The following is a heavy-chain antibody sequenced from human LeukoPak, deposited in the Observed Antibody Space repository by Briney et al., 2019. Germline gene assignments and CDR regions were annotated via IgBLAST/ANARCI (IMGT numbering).Heavy chain of an antibody. CDR3: AKSCSGSYCY. V-gene: IGHV3-23*01. CDR1: WVTFRSHA. D-gene: IGHD1-26*01. CDR2: ISGSGGST. J-gene: IGHJ4*02. Sequence: GGSVRLSCAASWVTFRSHAVSWVRQATGKGLEWFSAISGSGGSTYYADSVKGRFTISRDNSKNTLYLQMNSLRAEDTAVYYCAKSCSGSYCYWGQGTLVTVSS.